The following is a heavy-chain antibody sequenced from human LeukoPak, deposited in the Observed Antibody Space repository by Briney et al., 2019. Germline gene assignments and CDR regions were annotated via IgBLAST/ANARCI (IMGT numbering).Heavy chain of an antibody. D-gene: IGHD3-3*01. CDR2: IIPILGIA. CDR3: ARDAIENYDFWSGSYYFFDY. V-gene: IGHV1-69*04. J-gene: IGHJ4*02. Sequence: SVKVSCKASGGTFSSYAISWVRQAPGQGLEWMGRIIPILGIANYAQKFQGRVTMTRDTSTSTVYMELSSLTSEDTAVYYCARDAIENYDFWSGSYYFFDYWGQGTLVTVSS. CDR1: GGTFSSYA.